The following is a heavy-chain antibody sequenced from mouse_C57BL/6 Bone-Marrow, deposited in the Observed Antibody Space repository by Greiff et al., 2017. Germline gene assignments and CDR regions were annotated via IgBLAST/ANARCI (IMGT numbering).Heavy chain of an antibody. Sequence: EVQLVESGGGLVQPKGSLKLSCAASGFSFNTYAMNWVRHAPGKGLEWVARIRSKSNNYATYYADSVKERFTISRDDSESMLYLQMNNLKTDDTAMYYCVRRQAAYWGQGTLVTVSA. CDR1: GFSFNTYA. J-gene: IGHJ3*01. CDR3: VRRQAAY. CDR2: IRSKSNNYAT. V-gene: IGHV10-1*01. D-gene: IGHD6-1*01.